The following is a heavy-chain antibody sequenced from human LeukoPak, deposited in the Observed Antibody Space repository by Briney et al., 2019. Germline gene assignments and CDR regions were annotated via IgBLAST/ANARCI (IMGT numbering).Heavy chain of an antibody. D-gene: IGHD3-10*01. CDR3: ARDPFTGSGSYGAFDI. CDR2: IDWDDDK. CDR1: GFSLSTSGMC. J-gene: IGHJ3*02. Sequence: GPALVKPTQTLTLTCTFSGFSLSTSGMCVSWIRQPPGKALEWLARIDWDDDKYYSTSLKTRLTISKDTSKNQVVLTMTNMDPVDTATYYCARDPFTGSGSYGAFDIWGQGTMVTVSS. V-gene: IGHV2-70*11.